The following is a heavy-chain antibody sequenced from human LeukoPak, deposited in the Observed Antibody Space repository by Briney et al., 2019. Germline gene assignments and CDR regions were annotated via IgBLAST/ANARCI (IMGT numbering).Heavy chain of an antibody. CDR2: IKQDGSEK. Sequence: GGSLRLSCAASGFTFSSYRMSWVRQAPGKGLEWVANIKQDGSEKYYVDSVKGRFTISRDNAKNSLYLQMNSLRAEDTAVYYCARDSSGWFLDAFDIWGRGTMVTVSS. D-gene: IGHD6-19*01. V-gene: IGHV3-7*01. J-gene: IGHJ3*02. CDR1: GFTFSSYR. CDR3: ARDSSGWFLDAFDI.